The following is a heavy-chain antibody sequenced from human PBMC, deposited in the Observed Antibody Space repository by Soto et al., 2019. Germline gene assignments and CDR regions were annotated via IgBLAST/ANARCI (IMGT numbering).Heavy chain of an antibody. CDR1: GYTFSKYW. D-gene: IGHD3-10*01. CDR2: NYPGDSDA. V-gene: IGHV5-51*01. CDR3: ARQGGEYNTMSDY. J-gene: IGHJ4*02. Sequence: GESLKISCKGSGYTFSKYWIGWVRQTPGKGLERMGMNYPGDSDARYSPSFEGQVTFSVDKSINPAYLQWNSLKASDTAMYYCARQGGEYNTMSDYWGQGTLVTVSS.